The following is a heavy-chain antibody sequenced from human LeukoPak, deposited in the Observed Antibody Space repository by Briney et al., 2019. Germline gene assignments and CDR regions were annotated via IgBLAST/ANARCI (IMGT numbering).Heavy chain of an antibody. CDR2: IYHSGST. CDR1: GYSISSGYY. Sequence: PSETLSLTCTVSGYSISSGYYWGWIRQPPGKGLEWIGSIYHSGSTYYNPSLKSRVTISVDTSKNQFSLKLSSVTAADTAVYYCARYYYGSGSLDNWFDPWGQGTLVTVSS. J-gene: IGHJ5*02. CDR3: ARYYYGSGSLDNWFDP. V-gene: IGHV4-38-2*02. D-gene: IGHD3-10*01.